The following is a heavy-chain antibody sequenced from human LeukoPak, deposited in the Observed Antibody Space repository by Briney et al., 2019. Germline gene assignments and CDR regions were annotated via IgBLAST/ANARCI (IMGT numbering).Heavy chain of an antibody. CDR2: IYTSGST. CDR3: ASSESGSYSDAFDI. D-gene: IGHD1-26*01. J-gene: IGHJ3*02. Sequence: SETLSLTCTVSGGSISSYYWSWIRQPPGKGLEWIGCIYTSGSTNYNPSLKSRVTISVDTSKNQFSLKLSSVPAADTDVYYCASSESGSYSDAFDIWGQGTMVTVSS. CDR1: GGSISSYY. V-gene: IGHV4-4*09.